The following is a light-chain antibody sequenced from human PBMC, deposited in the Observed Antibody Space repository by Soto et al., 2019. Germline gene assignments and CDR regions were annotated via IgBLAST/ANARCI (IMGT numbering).Light chain of an antibody. V-gene: IGKV2-30*01. J-gene: IGKJ1*01. CDR2: KIS. CDR1: QILVYSDGNTY. CDR3: LQSTYWPWT. Sequence: DVVVTQSPLSLPVTLGQPASISCRSSQILVYSDGNTYLNWFLQRPGQSPRRLIYKISNRDSGVPDRFSGSGSGTDFTLTISRVEAEDVGIYYCLQSTYWPWTFGPGTKV.